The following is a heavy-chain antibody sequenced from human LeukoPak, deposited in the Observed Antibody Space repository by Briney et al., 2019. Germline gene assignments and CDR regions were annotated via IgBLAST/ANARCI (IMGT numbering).Heavy chain of an antibody. Sequence: GASVKVSCKASGYTFTSYTISWVRQAPGQGLEWMGWISAYNANTAYTQQLQGRVTMTTDTSTSTVYMELRSLRSDDAAVYYCARNSTTGAMDYWGQGTLVTVSS. V-gene: IGHV1-18*01. J-gene: IGHJ4*02. CDR3: ARNSTTGAMDY. CDR1: GYTFTSYT. D-gene: IGHD2-8*01. CDR2: ISAYNANT.